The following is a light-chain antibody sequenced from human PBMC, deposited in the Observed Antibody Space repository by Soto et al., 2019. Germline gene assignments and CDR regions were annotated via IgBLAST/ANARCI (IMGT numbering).Light chain of an antibody. J-gene: IGKJ5*01. Sequence: EIVMTQSPATLSESPGQRATLSCGASESVSSHLAWYQQKPGQAPRLLIYDSSTRATGIPARFSGSESGTEFTLTISSLQSEDFAVYYCHHYHNWPMTFGQGTQLEIK. CDR2: DSS. CDR3: HHYHNWPMT. V-gene: IGKV3-15*01. CDR1: ESVSSH.